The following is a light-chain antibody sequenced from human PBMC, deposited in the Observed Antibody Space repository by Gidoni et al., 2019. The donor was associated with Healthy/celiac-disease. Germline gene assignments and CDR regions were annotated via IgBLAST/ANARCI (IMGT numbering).Light chain of an antibody. CDR3: QQSYSTHT. Sequence: DIQMTQSPSSLSASVGDRVTITCRASQSISSYLNWYQQKPGKAPKLLIYAASSLQSGVPLRFSGSGSGTDFTLTISSLQPEDFATYYGQQSYSTHTFGQGTKLEIK. CDR1: QSISSY. CDR2: AAS. V-gene: IGKV1-39*01. J-gene: IGKJ2*01.